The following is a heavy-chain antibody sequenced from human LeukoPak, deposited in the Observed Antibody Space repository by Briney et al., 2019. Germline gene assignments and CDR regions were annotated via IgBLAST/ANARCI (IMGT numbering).Heavy chain of an antibody. CDR1: GFTFSDYY. V-gene: IGHV3-11*01. D-gene: IGHD3-10*01. J-gene: IGHJ4*02. CDR2: ISSSGSTT. CDR3: ARAVRRTYGRSTTVYFNY. Sequence: GGSLRLSCAASGFTFSDYYMSWIRQAPGKGLEWVSYISSSGSTTYYADSVKGRFTISRDNAKSSLYLQMNSLRAEDTAVYYCARAVRRTYGRSTTVYFNYWGQGTLVTVSS.